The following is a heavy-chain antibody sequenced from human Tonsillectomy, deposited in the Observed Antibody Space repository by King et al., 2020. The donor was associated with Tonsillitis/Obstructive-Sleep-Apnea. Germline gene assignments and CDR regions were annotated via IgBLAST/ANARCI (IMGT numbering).Heavy chain of an antibody. V-gene: IGHV5-10-1*01. D-gene: IGHD6-13*01. Sequence: VQLVEFGVEVKKPGESLRISCKGSGYSFTSYWISLVRQMPGKGLGWVGRIDPSDSYTNYSPSFQGHVTISADKSISTAYLQWSSLKASDTAMYYCARGGILSAGAPDFWGQGTLVTVSS. J-gene: IGHJ4*02. CDR2: IDPSDSYT. CDR3: ARGGILSAGAPDF. CDR1: GYSFTSYW.